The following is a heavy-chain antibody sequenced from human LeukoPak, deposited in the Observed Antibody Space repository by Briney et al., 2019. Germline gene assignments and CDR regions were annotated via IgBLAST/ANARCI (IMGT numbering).Heavy chain of an antibody. D-gene: IGHD5-18*01. CDR3: ARGGYSYGYIGYFDY. J-gene: IGHJ4*02. V-gene: IGHV1-18*01. Sequence: ASVKVSCKASGYTFNIYGIGWVRQAPGQGLEWMGWISAYNGNTNYAQKLQGRVTMTTDTSTSTAYMELRSLRSDDTAVYYCARGGYSYGYIGYFDYWGQGTLVTVSS. CDR1: GYTFNIYG. CDR2: ISAYNGNT.